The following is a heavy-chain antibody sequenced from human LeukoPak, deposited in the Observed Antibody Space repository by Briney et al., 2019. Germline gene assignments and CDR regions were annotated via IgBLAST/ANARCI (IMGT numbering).Heavy chain of an antibody. CDR3: ARLLGAARGPFDY. D-gene: IGHD4/OR15-4a*01. CDR2: IYYSGGT. J-gene: IGHJ4*02. CDR1: GGSISTNN. Sequence: SETLSLTCTVSGGSISTNNWSWIRQPPGKGLEWIGYIYYSGGTNYSPSLKSRDTISVDTSKNQFSLKLSSVTAADTAVYYCARLLGAARGPFDYWGQGTLVTVSS. V-gene: IGHV4-59*01.